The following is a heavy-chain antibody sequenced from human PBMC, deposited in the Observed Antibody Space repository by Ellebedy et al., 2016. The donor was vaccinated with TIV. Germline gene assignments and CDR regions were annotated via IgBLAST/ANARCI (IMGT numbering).Heavy chain of an antibody. CDR1: GFSFRSYW. J-gene: IGHJ3*02. Sequence: GGSLRLSCAAPGFSFRSYWMTWVRQAPGKGLEWVANINQDATKTFYVDSVEGRFTISRDNAKNSLFLQMNSLGVEDTAVYYCATDGSYGDYLSPAHASVMWGQGTLVSVSS. CDR3: ATDGSYGDYLSPAHASVM. V-gene: IGHV3-7*01. D-gene: IGHD4-17*01. CDR2: INQDATKT.